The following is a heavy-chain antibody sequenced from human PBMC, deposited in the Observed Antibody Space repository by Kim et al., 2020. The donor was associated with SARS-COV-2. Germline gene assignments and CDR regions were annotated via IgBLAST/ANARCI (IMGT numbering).Heavy chain of an antibody. CDR3: ARGQPLDY. CDR1: GGSIRSGGKF. Sequence: SETLSLTCSVSGGSIRSGGKFWTWIRQHPAKGLEWIGYISYSGNPHYSPSLRSRVSISLQTSENQFSLELTSVTAADTAVYYCARGQPLDYWGPGIRVTV. CDR2: ISYSGNP. V-gene: IGHV4-31*03. D-gene: IGHD2-2*01. J-gene: IGHJ4*02.